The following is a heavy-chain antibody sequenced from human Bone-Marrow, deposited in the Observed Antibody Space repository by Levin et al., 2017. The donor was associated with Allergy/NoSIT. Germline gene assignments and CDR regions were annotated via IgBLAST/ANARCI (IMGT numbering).Heavy chain of an antibody. V-gene: IGHV4-61*01. CDR1: GASISSGSYY. CDR3: ARSFSGYDSRHEIDS. CDR2: IFRSGST. Sequence: SETLSLTCTVSGASISSGSYYWMWIRQPPGKGLEWIGYIFRSGSTKYNPSLKTRVTISIDTSKNQFSLKLSSVTAADTAVYFCARSFSGYDSRHEIDSWGQGSLVTVSS. J-gene: IGHJ4*02. D-gene: IGHD5-12*01.